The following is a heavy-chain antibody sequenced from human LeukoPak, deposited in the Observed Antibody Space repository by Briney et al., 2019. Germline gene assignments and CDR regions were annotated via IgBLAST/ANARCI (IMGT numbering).Heavy chain of an antibody. Sequence: GGSLRLSCAASGFTFSSYAMSWVRQAPGKGLERVSAISGSGGSTYYADSVKGRFTISRVNSKNTLYLQRNSLRAEDTAVYYCAKNQQLAHFDYWGQGTLVTVSS. CDR3: AKNQQLAHFDY. CDR2: ISGSGGST. D-gene: IGHD6-13*01. CDR1: GFTFSSYA. V-gene: IGHV3-23*01. J-gene: IGHJ4*02.